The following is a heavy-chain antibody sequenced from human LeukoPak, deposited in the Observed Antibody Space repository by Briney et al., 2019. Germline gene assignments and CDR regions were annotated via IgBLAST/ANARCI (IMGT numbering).Heavy chain of an antibody. CDR1: GFTFNNYG. D-gene: IGHD5-18*01. V-gene: IGHV3-23*01. Sequence: GGSLRLSCAASGFTFNNYGMSWVRQAPGKGLEWVSTIGGSGNNTYYADSVKGRFTISRDKYKNTLFLQMNSLRAEDTAVYYCAKCGLHSYGLYKYWGQGTQVTVSS. J-gene: IGHJ4*02. CDR3: AKCGLHSYGLYKY. CDR2: IGGSGNNT.